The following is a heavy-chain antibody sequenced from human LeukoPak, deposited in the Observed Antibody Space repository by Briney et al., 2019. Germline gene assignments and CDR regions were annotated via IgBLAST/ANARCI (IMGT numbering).Heavy chain of an antibody. CDR1: GCIFTSYW. D-gene: IGHD3-10*01. CDR3: ASGSGSYGFDY. J-gene: IGHJ4*02. V-gene: IGHV5-51*01. CDR2: IYPGDSDT. Sequence: GGALKISCKGSGCIFTSYWIGWVRQMPGKGLEWMGIIYPGDSDTRYSPSFQGQVTISADKSISTAYLQWSSLKASDTAMYYCASGSGSYGFDYWGQGTLVTVSS.